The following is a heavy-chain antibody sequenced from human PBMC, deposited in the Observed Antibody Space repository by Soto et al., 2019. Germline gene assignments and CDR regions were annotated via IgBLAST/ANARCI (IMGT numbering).Heavy chain of an antibody. CDR1: GFTFSDYY. J-gene: IGHJ4*02. CDR3: ARDTGGSYDF. D-gene: IGHD1-26*01. CDR2: TRNKANNYAA. Sequence: EVQLVESGGGLVQPGGSLRLSCAASGFTFSDYYMDWVRQLPGMGLEWVGRTRNKANNYAAEYAPSVRGRFTISRHDSEDLMFLQLNSLKTEDTAVYYFARDTGGSYDFWGQGALVTVSS. V-gene: IGHV3-72*01.